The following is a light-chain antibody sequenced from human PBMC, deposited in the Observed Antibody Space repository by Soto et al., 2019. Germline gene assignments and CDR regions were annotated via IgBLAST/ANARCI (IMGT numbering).Light chain of an antibody. Sequence: EIVLTQSPGTLSLSPGERATLSCRASQSVSSSYLAWYQRQPGQPPRLLIYGASTRATGIPLRFSGSGSGTDFTLTISSLQSEDFAVYYCQQYDTWPPATFGQGTKVDI. J-gene: IGKJ1*01. V-gene: IGKV3-20*01. CDR1: QSVSSSY. CDR3: QQYDTWPPAT. CDR2: GAS.